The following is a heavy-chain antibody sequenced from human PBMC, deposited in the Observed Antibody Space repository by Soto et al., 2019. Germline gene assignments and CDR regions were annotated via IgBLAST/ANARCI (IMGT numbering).Heavy chain of an antibody. V-gene: IGHV1-46*03. Sequence: ASVKVSCKASGYTFTSYGISWVRQAPGQGLEWMGIINPSGGSTSYAQKFQGRVTMTRDTSTSTVYMELSSLRSEDTAVYYCARGFFTVTTDFDYWGQGTLVTVSS. D-gene: IGHD4-17*01. J-gene: IGHJ4*02. CDR2: INPSGGST. CDR3: ARGFFTVTTDFDY. CDR1: GYTFTSYG.